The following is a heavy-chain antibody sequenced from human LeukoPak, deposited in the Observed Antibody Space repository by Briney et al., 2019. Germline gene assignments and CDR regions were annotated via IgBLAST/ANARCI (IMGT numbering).Heavy chain of an antibody. D-gene: IGHD3-9*01. J-gene: IGHJ4*02. V-gene: IGHV3-48*03. CDR1: GFTFSSYE. Sequence: GGSLRLSCAASGFTFSSYEMNWVCQAPGKGLEWGSYISSSGSTIYYADSVKGRFTISRDNANNSLYLQMNSLRAEDTAVYYCARESLGGYFDWLSPFDYWGQGTLVTVSS. CDR3: ARESLGGYFDWLSPFDY. CDR2: ISSSGSTI.